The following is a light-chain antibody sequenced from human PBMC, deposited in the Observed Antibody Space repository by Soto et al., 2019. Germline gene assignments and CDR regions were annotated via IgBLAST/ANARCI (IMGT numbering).Light chain of an antibody. V-gene: IGKV3-20*01. J-gene: IGKJ2*01. CDR2: GAS. CDR3: QQYGSSSYT. CDR1: QSVSSTY. Sequence: EIELTQSPGTLSLSPGERATLSCRASQSVSSTYLAWYQQNPGQAPRLLIYGASSRATGIPDRFSGSGSGTDFTLTISRLEPEDFAVYFCQQYGSSSYTFGQGTKLEIK.